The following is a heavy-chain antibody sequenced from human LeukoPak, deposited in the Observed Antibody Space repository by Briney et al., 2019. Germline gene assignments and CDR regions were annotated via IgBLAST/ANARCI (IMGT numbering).Heavy chain of an antibody. V-gene: IGHV4-61*05. CDR3: ARRGLLKDWYFDL. J-gene: IGHJ2*01. Sequence: SETLSLTCNVSGGSISSGSYSWGWIRQPPGKGLEWIGYIYYSGSTNYNPSLKSRVTISVDTSKNQFSLKLSSVTAADTAVYYCARRGLLKDWYFDLWGRGTLVTVSS. CDR1: GGSISSGSYS. D-gene: IGHD2/OR15-2a*01. CDR2: IYYSGST.